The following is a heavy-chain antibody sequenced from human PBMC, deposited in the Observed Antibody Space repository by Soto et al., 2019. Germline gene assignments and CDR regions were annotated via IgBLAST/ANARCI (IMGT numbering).Heavy chain of an antibody. CDR3: ARRKADSSGYFHYFDP. CDR1: VGSISTSRHY. D-gene: IGHD3-22*01. Sequence: SETLSLTCTVSVGSISTSRHYWAWVRQPPGKGLEWIASIYYSGTTDYNPSLESRVTISVDTSKNQFSLKLSSVTAADTAVYFXARRKADSSGYFHYFDPWGQGTQVTVSS. CDR2: IYYSGTT. J-gene: IGHJ5*02. V-gene: IGHV4-39*01.